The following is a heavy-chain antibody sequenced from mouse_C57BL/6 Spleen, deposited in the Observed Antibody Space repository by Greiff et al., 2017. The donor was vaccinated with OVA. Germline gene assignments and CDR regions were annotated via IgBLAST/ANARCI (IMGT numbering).Heavy chain of an antibody. D-gene: IGHD2-3*01. CDR3: SRWLLRGYYSALDS. Sequence: QVQLQQPGAELVKPGASVKVSCKASGYTFTSYWMHWVKQRPGQGLEWIGRIHPSDSDTNYNQKFKGKATLTVDKSSSTAYMLLRSLTSSSSAVSSCSRWLLRGYYSALDSWGPGPSVTVSS. CDR1: GYTFTSYW. V-gene: IGHV1-74*01. J-gene: IGHJ4*01. CDR2: IHPSDSDT.